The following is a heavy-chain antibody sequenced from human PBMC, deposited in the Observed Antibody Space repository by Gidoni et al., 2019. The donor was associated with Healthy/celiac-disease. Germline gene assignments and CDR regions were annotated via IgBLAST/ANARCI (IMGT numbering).Heavy chain of an antibody. CDR1: GFTVSSNY. CDR2: IYSGGST. J-gene: IGHJ2*01. V-gene: IGHV3-53*04. Sequence: EVQLVESGGGLVQPGGSLRLSCAASGFTVSSNYMSWVRQAPGKGLEWVSVIYSGGSTYYADSVKGRFTISRHNSKNTLYLQMNSLRAEDTAVYYCAREMGWDGDWYFDLWGRGTLVTVSS. D-gene: IGHD1-26*01. CDR3: AREMGWDGDWYFDL.